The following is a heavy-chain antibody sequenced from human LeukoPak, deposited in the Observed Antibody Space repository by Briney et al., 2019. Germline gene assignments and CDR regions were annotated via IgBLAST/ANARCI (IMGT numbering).Heavy chain of an antibody. CDR3: AKDLHGGYSSDY. Sequence: PGGSLRLSCAASGFTFNNFGMHWVRQAPGEGLEWVSFIGYEGVHKYYADSVKGRFTISKDNSKATLYLQMNSLRPEDTAVYYCAKDLHGGYSSDYWGQGTLVTVSS. V-gene: IGHV3-30*02. D-gene: IGHD4-23*01. CDR2: IGYEGVHK. J-gene: IGHJ4*02. CDR1: GFTFNNFG.